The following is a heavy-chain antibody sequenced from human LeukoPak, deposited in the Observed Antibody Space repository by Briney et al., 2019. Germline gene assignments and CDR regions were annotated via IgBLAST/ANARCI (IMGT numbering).Heavy chain of an antibody. V-gene: IGHV3-33*01. CDR3: ARPPGYCSGGSCHSSYFDY. CDR1: GFTFSSYG. CDR2: IWNDGSNK. D-gene: IGHD2-15*01. Sequence: GSLRPPCAASGFTFSSYGRHGGRPAPGKGLGGGAVIWNDGSNKYYAGSVKGRFTISRENSKNTLYLQMNGLRAEDTAVYYCARPPGYCSGGSCHSSYFDYWGQGTLVTVSS. J-gene: IGHJ4*02.